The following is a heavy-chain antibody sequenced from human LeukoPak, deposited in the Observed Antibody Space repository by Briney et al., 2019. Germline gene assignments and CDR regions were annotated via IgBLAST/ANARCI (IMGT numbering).Heavy chain of an antibody. CDR1: GYSISSGYY. V-gene: IGHV4-38-2*02. D-gene: IGHD1/OR15-1a*01. CDR2: IYHSGST. Sequence: SETLSLTCTVSGYSISSGYYWGWIRQPPGKGLEWIGSIYHSGSTYYNPSLKSRVTISVDTSKNQFSLKLSSVTAADTAVYYCARGNWNTGFDYWGQGTLVTVSS. J-gene: IGHJ4*02. CDR3: ARGNWNTGFDY.